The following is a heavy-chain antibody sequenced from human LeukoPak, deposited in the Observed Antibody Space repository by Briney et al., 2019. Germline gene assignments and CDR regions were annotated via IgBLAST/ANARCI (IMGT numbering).Heavy chain of an antibody. V-gene: IGHV4-39*07. J-gene: IGHJ6*03. CDR2: IYYSGST. CDR3: ARLKKGGSYSSGPNYYMDV. CDR1: GGSISSSSYY. D-gene: IGHD6-19*01. Sequence: PSETLSLTCTVSGGSISSSSYYWGWIRQPPGKGLEWIGSIYYSGSTNYNPSLKSRVTISVDTSKNQFSLKLSSVTAADTAVYYCARLKKGGSYSSGPNYYMDVWGKGTTVTISS.